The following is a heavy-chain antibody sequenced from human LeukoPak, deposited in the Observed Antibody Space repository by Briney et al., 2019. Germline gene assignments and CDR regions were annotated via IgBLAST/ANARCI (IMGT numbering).Heavy chain of an antibody. CDR1: GDSFISHT. D-gene: IGHD4-11*01. Sequence: GGSLRLSCAGSGDSFISHTMIWVRQAPGKGLEWISYIGYSGSPIHYVDSVKGRFGISRDDAKTSLYLHMNSLRAEDTAFYYCAREYDSRARFDSWGQGILVTVSS. CDR3: AREYDSRARFDS. J-gene: IGHJ4*02. CDR2: IGYSGSPI. V-gene: IGHV3-48*01.